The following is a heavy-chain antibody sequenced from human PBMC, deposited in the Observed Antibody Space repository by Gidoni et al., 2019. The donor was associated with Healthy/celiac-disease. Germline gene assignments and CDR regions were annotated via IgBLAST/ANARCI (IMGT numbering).Heavy chain of an antibody. CDR1: GFTFSSYW. CDR3: AREGGAVAGNWFDP. J-gene: IGHJ5*02. V-gene: IGHV3-7*01. Sequence: EVQLVASGGGLVQPGGSLRLSCAASGFTFSSYWMSWVRQAPGKGLAWVANIKQDGSVKYYVDSVKGRFTISRDNAKNSLYLQMNSLRAEDTAVYYCAREGGAVAGNWFDPWGQGTLVTVSS. D-gene: IGHD6-19*01. CDR2: IKQDGSVK.